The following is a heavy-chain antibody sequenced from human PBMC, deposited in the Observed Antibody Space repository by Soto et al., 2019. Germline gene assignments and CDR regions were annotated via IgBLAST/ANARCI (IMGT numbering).Heavy chain of an antibody. CDR3: ARVHTIFGVMTWFDP. CDR2: TIPIFGTA. D-gene: IGHD3-3*01. Sequence: SVKVSCKASGGTFSSYAISWVRQAPGQGLEWMGGTIPIFGTANYAQKFQGRVTITADKSTSTAYMGLSSLRSEDTAVYYCARVHTIFGVMTWFDPWGQGTLVTVSS. CDR1: GGTFSSYA. V-gene: IGHV1-69*06. J-gene: IGHJ5*02.